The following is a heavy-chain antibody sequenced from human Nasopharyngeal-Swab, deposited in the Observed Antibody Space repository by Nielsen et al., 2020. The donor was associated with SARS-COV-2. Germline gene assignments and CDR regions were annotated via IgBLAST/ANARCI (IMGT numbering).Heavy chain of an antibody. J-gene: IGHJ2*01. CDR2: INHSGST. CDR1: GGSFSGYY. V-gene: IGHV4-34*01. Sequence: SETLSLTSAVYGGSFSGYYWSWIRQPPGKGLEWIGEINHSGSTNYNPSLKSRVTISVDTSKNQFSLKLSSVTAADTAVYYCARVAEFYYGSGSHYWYFDLWGRGTLVTVSS. CDR3: ARVAEFYYGSGSHYWYFDL. D-gene: IGHD3-10*01.